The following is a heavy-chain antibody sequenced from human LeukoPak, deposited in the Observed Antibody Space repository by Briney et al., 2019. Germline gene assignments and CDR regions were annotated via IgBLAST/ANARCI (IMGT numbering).Heavy chain of an antibody. D-gene: IGHD6-19*01. CDR2: ISYDGSNK. CDR3: AKDRRSGWVFDY. CDR1: GFTFSSYG. V-gene: IGHV3-30*18. Sequence: GGSLRLSCAASGFTFSSYGMHWVRQAPGKGLEWVAVISYDGSNKYYADSVKGRFTISRDNSKNTLYLQMNSLRAEDTAVYYCAKDRRSGWVFDYWGQGTLVTVSS. J-gene: IGHJ4*02.